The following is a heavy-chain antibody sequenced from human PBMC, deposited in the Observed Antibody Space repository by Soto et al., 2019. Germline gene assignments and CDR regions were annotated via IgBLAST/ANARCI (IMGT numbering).Heavy chain of an antibody. CDR1: GFTFSSYA. CDR3: ASGSTLHYDILTGYYEDDY. CDR2: ISYDGSNK. Sequence: GGSLRLSCAASGFTFSSYAMHWVRQAPGKGLEWVAVISYDGSNKYYADSVKGRFTISRDNSKNTLYLQMNSLRAEDTAVYYCASGSTLHYDILTGYYEDDYWGQGTLVTVSS. D-gene: IGHD3-9*01. V-gene: IGHV3-30-3*01. J-gene: IGHJ4*02.